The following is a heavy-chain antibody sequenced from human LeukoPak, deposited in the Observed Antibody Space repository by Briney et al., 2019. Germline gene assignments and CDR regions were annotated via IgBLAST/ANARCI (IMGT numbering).Heavy chain of an antibody. CDR3: ARVRGSSGSYEYYHYMDV. CDR1: GGSISISSYY. V-gene: IGHV4-39*07. CDR2: IYYSGST. Sequence: SETLSLTCTVSGGSISISSYYGGWIRQPRGGGLEWIGRIYYSGSTYYNPSLKSRVTMSVGTSKKQFSLKLNSVTAADTAVYYCARVRGSSGSYEYYHYMDVWGKGTTVTISS. J-gene: IGHJ6*03. D-gene: IGHD1-26*01.